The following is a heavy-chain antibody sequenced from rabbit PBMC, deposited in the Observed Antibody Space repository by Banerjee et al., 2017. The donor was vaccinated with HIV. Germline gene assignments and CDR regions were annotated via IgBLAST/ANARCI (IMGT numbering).Heavy chain of an antibody. J-gene: IGHJ4*01. CDR1: GFSFSSNYW. Sequence: QSLEESGGDLVKPGASLTLTCTASGFSFSSNYWLCWVRQAPGKGLEWIACIGAASTYYATWAKGRFTISKTSSTTVTLQMTSLTAADTATYFCARDLAGVIGWNFNLWGQGTLVTVS. CDR3: ARDLAGVIGWNFNL. V-gene: IGHV1S40*01. D-gene: IGHD4-1*01. CDR2: IGAAST.